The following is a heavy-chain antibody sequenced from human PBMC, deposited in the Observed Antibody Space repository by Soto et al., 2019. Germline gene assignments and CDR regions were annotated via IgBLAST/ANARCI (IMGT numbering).Heavy chain of an antibody. CDR3: ARVGYCSGGRCYPSYYAMDV. V-gene: IGHV4-4*02. J-gene: IGHJ6*02. D-gene: IGHD2-15*01. CDR2: IFHSGSA. Sequence: QVQLQESGPGLVKPSGTLSLTCAVSGGSISSIDWWSWVRHPPGKGLEWIGKIFHSGSANYNPSLKSRVIISVDKSKNQFSLRLTSVTAADTAVYYCARVGYCSGGRCYPSYYAMDVWGQGTTVTVSS. CDR1: GGSISSIDW.